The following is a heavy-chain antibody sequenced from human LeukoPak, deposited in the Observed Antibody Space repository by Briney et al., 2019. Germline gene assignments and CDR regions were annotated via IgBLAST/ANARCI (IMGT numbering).Heavy chain of an antibody. Sequence: PSETLSLTCTVSGGSISSYYWSWIRQPPGKGLEWIGYIYYSGSTNYNPSLKSRVTISVDTSKNQFSLKLSSVTAADTAVYYCARLSPSPRTYYYDSSGYSPNAVFDYWGQGTLVTVSS. CDR1: GGSISSYY. CDR2: IYYSGST. CDR3: ARLSPSPRTYYYDSSGYSPNAVFDY. D-gene: IGHD3-22*01. J-gene: IGHJ4*02. V-gene: IGHV4-59*08.